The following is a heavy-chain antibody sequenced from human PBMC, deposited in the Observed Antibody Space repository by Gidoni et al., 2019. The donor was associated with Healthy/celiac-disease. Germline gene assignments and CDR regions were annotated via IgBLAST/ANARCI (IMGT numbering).Heavy chain of an antibody. Sequence: EVQLVESGGGLVQPGGSLRLSCAASGFTFSSYEMNWVRQAPGKGLEWVSYISSSGSTIYYADSVKGRFTISRDNAKNSLYLQMNSLRAEDTAVYYCARAGYSGYAYDAFDIWGQGTMVTVSS. V-gene: IGHV3-48*03. D-gene: IGHD5-12*01. CDR3: ARAGYSGYAYDAFDI. CDR2: ISSSGSTI. CDR1: GFTFSSYE. J-gene: IGHJ3*02.